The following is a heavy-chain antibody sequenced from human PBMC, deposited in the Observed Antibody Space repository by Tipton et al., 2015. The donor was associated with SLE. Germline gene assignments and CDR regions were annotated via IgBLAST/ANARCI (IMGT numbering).Heavy chain of an antibody. D-gene: IGHD3-22*01. CDR3: ARHDYDDNGYYMHYFDY. V-gene: IGHV4-38-2*01. CDR1: GYSISSGHY. CDR2: IYQSGNT. J-gene: IGHJ4*02. Sequence: LRLSCAVSGYSISSGHYWGWIRQPPGKGLEWIGSIYQSGNTYYNPSLKSRISMSTDTFKNHVFLRLSSVTAADTAVYYCARHDYDDNGYYMHYFDYWGQGTLVTVSS.